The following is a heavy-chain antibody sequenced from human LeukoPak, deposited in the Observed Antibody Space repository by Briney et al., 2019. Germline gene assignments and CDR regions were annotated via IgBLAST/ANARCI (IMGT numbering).Heavy chain of an antibody. J-gene: IGHJ4*02. V-gene: IGHV4-59*01. Sequence: SETLSLTCTVSGGSISSYYWSWIRQPPGKGLEWIGYIYYSGSTNYNPSLKSRVTISVDTSKNQFSLKLSSVTAADTAVYYCARTTPATGWYLYYWGQGTLVTVSS. D-gene: IGHD6-19*01. CDR1: GGSISSYY. CDR2: IYYSGST. CDR3: ARTTPATGWYLYY.